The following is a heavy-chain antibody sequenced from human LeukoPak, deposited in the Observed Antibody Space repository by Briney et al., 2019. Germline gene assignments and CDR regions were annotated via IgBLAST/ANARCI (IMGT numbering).Heavy chain of an antibody. V-gene: IGHV4-59*08. J-gene: IGHJ4*02. Sequence: SETLSLTCSVSGDSISSYYWSWIRQPPGKGLEWIGYVYYSGSTNYNPSLKSRVTISLDTSKNQFSPKLSSVIAADTAVYYCAAGDPIYFEYWGQGILVTVSS. CDR3: AAGDPIYFEY. CDR1: GDSISSYY. CDR2: VYYSGST. D-gene: IGHD4-17*01.